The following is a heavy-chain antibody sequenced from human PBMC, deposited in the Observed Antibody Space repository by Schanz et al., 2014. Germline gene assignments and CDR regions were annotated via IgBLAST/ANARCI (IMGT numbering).Heavy chain of an antibody. V-gene: IGHV3-21*01. D-gene: IGHD5-12*01. Sequence: EVQLLESGGGLVQPGGSLRLSCAASGFTFSRYGMHWVRQAPGKGLEWVSSINSRSNFIYYADSVKGRFTISRDNAKNSLYLQMNSLRAEDTAVYYCAGAVATIRADSFDIWGQGTMVAVSS. CDR1: GFTFSRYG. J-gene: IGHJ3*02. CDR3: AGAVATIRADSFDI. CDR2: INSRSNFI.